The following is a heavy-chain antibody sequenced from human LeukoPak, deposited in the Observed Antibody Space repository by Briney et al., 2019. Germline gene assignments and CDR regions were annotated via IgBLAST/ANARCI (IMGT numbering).Heavy chain of an antibody. Sequence: PSGTLSLTCTVSGGSISGYYCIWIRQPPGKGPEWVGYIYYSGSTSYNPSLRSRVTISVDTSKNQFSLKVSSVTASDTAVYYCARGNPSSGDAFDIWGRGTKVTVSS. CDR3: ARGNPSSGDAFDI. CDR2: IYYSGST. J-gene: IGHJ3*02. D-gene: IGHD6-19*01. CDR1: GGSISGYY. V-gene: IGHV4-59*08.